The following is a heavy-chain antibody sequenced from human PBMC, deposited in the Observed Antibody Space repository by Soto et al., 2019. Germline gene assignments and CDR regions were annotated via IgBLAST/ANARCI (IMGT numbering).Heavy chain of an antibody. V-gene: IGHV1-69*06. CDR3: ASEDSYGRTSNWFDP. CDR1: GGTFSSYA. CDR2: IIPIFGTA. Sequence: SVKVSCKASGGTFSSYAISWVRQAPGQGLEWMGGIIPIFGTANYAQKFQGRVTITADKSTSTAYMELSSLRSEDTAVYYCASEDSYGRTSNWFDPWGKGTMVTVSS. J-gene: IGHJ5*02. D-gene: IGHD5-18*01.